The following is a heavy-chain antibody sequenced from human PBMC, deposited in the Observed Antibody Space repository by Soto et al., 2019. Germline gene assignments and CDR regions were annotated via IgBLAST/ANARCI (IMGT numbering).Heavy chain of an antibody. CDR2: INHSGST. Sequence: PSETLSLTCAVYGGSFSGYYWSWIRQPPGKGLEWIGEINHSGSTNYNPSLKSRVTISVDTSKNQLSLKLSSVTAADTAVYYCARRNSSGWYDYFDYWGQGTLVTVSS. CDR3: ARRNSSGWYDYFDY. D-gene: IGHD6-19*01. V-gene: IGHV4-34*01. J-gene: IGHJ4*02. CDR1: GGSFSGYY.